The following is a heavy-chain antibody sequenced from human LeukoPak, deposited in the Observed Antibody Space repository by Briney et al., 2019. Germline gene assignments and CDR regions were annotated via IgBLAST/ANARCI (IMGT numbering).Heavy chain of an antibody. D-gene: IGHD1-26*01. CDR2: IKSKTDGGTT. J-gene: IGHJ4*02. Sequence: GGSLRLSCAASGLTFSNAWMNWVRQAPGKGLEWVGRIKSKTDGGTTDYAAPVKGRFAISRDDSKNTLYLQMNSLKTEDTAVYYCTTDPIVGARWDYLDYWGQGTLVTVSS. CDR3: TTDPIVGARWDYLDY. V-gene: IGHV3-15*07. CDR1: GLTFSNAW.